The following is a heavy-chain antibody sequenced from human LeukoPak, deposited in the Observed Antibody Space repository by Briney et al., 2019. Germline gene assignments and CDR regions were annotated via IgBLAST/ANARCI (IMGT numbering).Heavy chain of an antibody. J-gene: IGHJ3*02. Sequence: GGSLRLSCAAPGFTFSSYWMHWVRQAPGKGLVWVSRINSDGSSTSYADSVKGRFTISRDNAKNTLYLQMNSLRAEDTAVYYCAREGVVIAPDAFDIWGQGTMVTVSS. CDR3: AREGVVIAPDAFDI. CDR1: GFTFSSYW. CDR2: INSDGSST. V-gene: IGHV3-74*01. D-gene: IGHD3-22*01.